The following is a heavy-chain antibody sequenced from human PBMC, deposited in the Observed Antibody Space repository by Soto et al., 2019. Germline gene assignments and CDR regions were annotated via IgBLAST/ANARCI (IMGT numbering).Heavy chain of an antibody. CDR2: ISGSGGST. CDR1: GFTFSSYA. CDR3: AKDELRYFDWLLYRGAFDI. J-gene: IGHJ3*02. D-gene: IGHD3-9*01. V-gene: IGHV3-23*01. Sequence: GGSLRLSCAASGFTFSSYAMSWVRQAPGKGLEWVSAISGSGGSTYYADSVKGRFTISRDNSKNTLYLQMNSLRAEDTAVYYCAKDELRYFDWLLYRGAFDIWGQGTMVTVSS.